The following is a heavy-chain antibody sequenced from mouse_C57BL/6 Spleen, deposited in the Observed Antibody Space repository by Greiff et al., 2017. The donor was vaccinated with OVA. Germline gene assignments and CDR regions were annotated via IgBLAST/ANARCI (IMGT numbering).Heavy chain of an antibody. CDR1: GYTFTDYY. CDR2: INPYNGGT. J-gene: IGHJ4*01. D-gene: IGHD2-3*01. V-gene: IGHV1-19*01. Sequence: EVQLQQSGPVLVKPGASVKMSCKASGYTFTDYYMNWVKQSHGKSLEWIGVINPYNGGTSYNQKFKGKATLTVDKSSSTAYMELNSLTSEDSAVYYCAREGAYDGMDYWGQGTSVTVSS. CDR3: AREGAYDGMDY.